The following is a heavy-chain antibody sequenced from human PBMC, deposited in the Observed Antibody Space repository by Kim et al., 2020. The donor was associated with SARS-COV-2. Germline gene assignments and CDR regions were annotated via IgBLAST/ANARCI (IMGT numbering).Heavy chain of an antibody. CDR3: ARGPQGVIAVAATSRFDY. CDR2: INHSGST. D-gene: IGHD6-19*01. Sequence: SETLSLTCAVYGGSFSGYYWSWIRQPPGKGLEWIGEINHSGSTNYNPSLKSRVTISVDTSKNQFSLKLSSVTAADTAVYYCARGPQGVIAVAATSRFDY. CDR1: GGSFSGYY. J-gene: IGHJ4*01. V-gene: IGHV4-34*01.